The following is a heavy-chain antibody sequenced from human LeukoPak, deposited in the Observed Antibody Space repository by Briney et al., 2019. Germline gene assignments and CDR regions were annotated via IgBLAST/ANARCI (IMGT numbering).Heavy chain of an antibody. CDR3: ARGGWHYVFNY. Sequence: GGSLRLSCAASGFSFNTYKMNWVRQAPGKGLEWISYVASSGTTKYYADSVQGRFTISRDNAKNSLYLQMNSLRVEDSAVYYCARGGWHYVFNYWGQGTLVTVSS. D-gene: IGHD6-19*01. J-gene: IGHJ4*02. V-gene: IGHV3-48*03. CDR1: GFSFNTYK. CDR2: VASSGTTK.